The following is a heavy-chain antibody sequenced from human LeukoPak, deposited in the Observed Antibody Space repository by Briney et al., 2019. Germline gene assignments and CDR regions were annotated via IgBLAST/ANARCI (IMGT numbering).Heavy chain of an antibody. V-gene: IGHV3-30-3*01. CDR1: GFTFSSYA. CDR3: ARESIVVVPAASSDYYYGMDV. CDR2: ISYDGSNK. Sequence: GGSLRLSCAASGFTFSSYAMHWVRQAPGKGLEWVAVISYDGSNKYYADSVKGRFTISRDNSKNTLYLQMNSLRAEDTAVYYCARESIVVVPAASSDYYYGMDVWGQGTTVTVSS. J-gene: IGHJ6*02. D-gene: IGHD2-2*01.